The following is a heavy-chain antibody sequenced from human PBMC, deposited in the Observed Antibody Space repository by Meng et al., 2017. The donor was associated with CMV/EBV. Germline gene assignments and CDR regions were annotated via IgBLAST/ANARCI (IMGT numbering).Heavy chain of an antibody. CDR2: IYRSGSS. J-gene: IGHJ4*02. D-gene: IGHD1-20*01. Sequence: GSLRLSCTVSGYSISSGYYWGWIRRPPGKGLEWIGSIYRSGSSYCNPSLKSRVTISIDTSKNQFSLNLSSVTAADTAVYYCARVNWNPDFWGQGTLVTVSS. V-gene: IGHV4-38-2*02. CDR1: GYSISSGYY. CDR3: ARVNWNPDF.